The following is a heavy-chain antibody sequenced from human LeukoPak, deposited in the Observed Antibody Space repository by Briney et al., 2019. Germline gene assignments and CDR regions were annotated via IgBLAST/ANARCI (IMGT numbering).Heavy chain of an antibody. CDR1: GGTFSSYA. CDR3: ARGGRHDYVWGSYRYDAEYFQH. CDR2: IIPIFGTA. J-gene: IGHJ1*01. V-gene: IGHV1-69*13. D-gene: IGHD3-16*02. Sequence: ASVKVSCKASGGTFSSYAISWVRQAPGQGLEWMGGIIPIFGTANYAQKFQGRVTITADESTSTAYMELSSLRSEDTAAYYCARGGRHDYVWGSYRYDAEYFQHWGQGTLVTVSS.